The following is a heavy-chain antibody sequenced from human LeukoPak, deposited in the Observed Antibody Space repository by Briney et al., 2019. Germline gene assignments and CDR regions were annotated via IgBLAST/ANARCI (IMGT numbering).Heavy chain of an antibody. D-gene: IGHD3-22*01. Sequence: GGSLRLSCAASGFTFSSYAMSWVRQAPGKGLEWVAVIWYDGSNKYYADSVKGRFTISRDNSKNTLYLQMNSLRAEDTAVYYCARDSSGYVDYWGQGTLVTVSS. CDR2: IWYDGSNK. CDR1: GFTFSSYA. CDR3: ARDSSGYVDY. J-gene: IGHJ4*02. V-gene: IGHV3-33*08.